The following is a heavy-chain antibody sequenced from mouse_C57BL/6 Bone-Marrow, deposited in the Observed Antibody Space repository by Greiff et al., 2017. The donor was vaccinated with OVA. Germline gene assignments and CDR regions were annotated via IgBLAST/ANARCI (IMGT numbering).Heavy chain of an antibody. J-gene: IGHJ1*03. CDR2: IDPENGDT. V-gene: IGHV14-4*01. D-gene: IGHD1-1*01. Sequence: VQLQQSGAELVRPGASVKLSCTASGFNITDDYMHWVKQRPEQGLEWIGWIDPENGDTEYASKFQGKATITADTSSNTAYLQLSSLTSEDTAVYYCTGRGSTWYFDVWGTGTTVTVSS. CDR1: GFNITDDY. CDR3: TGRGSTWYFDV.